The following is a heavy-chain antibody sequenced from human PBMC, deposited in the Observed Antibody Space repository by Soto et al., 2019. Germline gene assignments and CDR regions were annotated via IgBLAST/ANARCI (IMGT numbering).Heavy chain of an antibody. CDR3: ARDRGAWGSYPSNYYFDY. CDR1: GFTFSSYE. J-gene: IGHJ4*01. Sequence: GGSLRLSCAASGFTFSSYEMNWVRQAPGKGLEWVSYISSSGSTIYYADSVKGRFTISRDNAKNSLYLQMNSLRAEDTAVYYCARDRGAWGSYPSNYYFDYWGHGTLVTVSS. D-gene: IGHD3-16*01. CDR2: ISSSGSTI. V-gene: IGHV3-48*03.